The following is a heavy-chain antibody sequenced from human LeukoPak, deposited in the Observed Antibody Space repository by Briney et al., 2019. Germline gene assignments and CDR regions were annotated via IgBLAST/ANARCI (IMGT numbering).Heavy chain of an antibody. J-gene: IGHJ5*02. CDR2: IHYSGNT. CDR1: GGSIIGFY. Sequence: PSETLSLTCTVSGGSIIGFYWSWIRQPPGKGLEWIGYIHYSGNTNYNPSLKSRVTISVDTSKNQFSLNLNSVAAADTAVHYCARGMAAAGDPDWFDPWGQGALVTVSS. CDR3: ARGMAAAGDPDWFDP. D-gene: IGHD6-13*01. V-gene: IGHV4-59*01.